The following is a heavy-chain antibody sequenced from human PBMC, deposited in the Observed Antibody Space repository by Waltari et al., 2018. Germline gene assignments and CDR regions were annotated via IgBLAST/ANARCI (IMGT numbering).Heavy chain of an antibody. D-gene: IGHD3-22*01. CDR3: ARVEDSSGYRHFDY. Sequence: QVQLVQSGAAVKKPGSSVKVSCTASGGPFSSSAISWVRQAPGQGLECMGGSIPVVGTANYARKFQGRVTMTTDESTSTAYMELSSLRSEDTAVYYCARVEDSSGYRHFDYWGQGTLVTVSS. V-gene: IGHV1-69*05. J-gene: IGHJ4*02. CDR1: GGPFSSSA. CDR2: SIPVVGTA.